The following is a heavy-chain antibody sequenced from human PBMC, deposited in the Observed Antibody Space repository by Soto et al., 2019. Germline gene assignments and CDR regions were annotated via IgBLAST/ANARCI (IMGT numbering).Heavy chain of an antibody. J-gene: IGHJ4*02. CDR2: IWYDGSNK. CDR3: ARDGHPIRFDY. CDR1: GFPFSSYG. Sequence: GVSLSLSCSASGFPFSSYGMHWVRQAPGKGLEWVAVIWYDGSNKYYADSVKGRFTISRDNSKNTLYLQMNSLRAEDTAVYYCARDGHPIRFDYWGQGTRVTVSS. V-gene: IGHV3-33*01.